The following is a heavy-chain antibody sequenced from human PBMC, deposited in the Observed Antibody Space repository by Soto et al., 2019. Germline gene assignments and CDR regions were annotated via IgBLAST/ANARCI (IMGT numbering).Heavy chain of an antibody. CDR3: TRKTPPTGMEV. CDR2: IGSGGDT. J-gene: IGHJ6*02. Sequence: EVQFVESGGGLVQPGGSLRLSCAASGFTLSSYDIHWVRQATGEGLAWVSGIGSGGDTHYADSVKGRFIISREDGKNSLYIQMNNLRFGDTAVYYCTRKTPPTGMEVWGQGATVTVSS. D-gene: IGHD3-9*01. CDR1: GFTLSSYD. V-gene: IGHV3-13*01.